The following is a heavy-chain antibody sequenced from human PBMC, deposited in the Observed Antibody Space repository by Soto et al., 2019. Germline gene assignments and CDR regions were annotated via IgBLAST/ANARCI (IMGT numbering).Heavy chain of an antibody. CDR1: GGTFSSYA. CDR2: IIPKFGTA. Sequence: QVQLVQSGAEVKKPGSSVKVSCKASGGTFSSYAISWVRQAPGQGLEWMGGIIPKFGTANYAQKFQGRVPIPADKSTSTAYMVLSSLRSEDTAVYYCAEVGARYSWFDPWGQGSLVTVSS. D-gene: IGHD1-26*01. J-gene: IGHJ5*02. CDR3: AEVGARYSWFDP. V-gene: IGHV1-69*06.